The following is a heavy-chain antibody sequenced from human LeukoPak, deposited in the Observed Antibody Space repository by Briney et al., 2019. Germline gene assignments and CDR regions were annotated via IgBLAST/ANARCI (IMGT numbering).Heavy chain of an antibody. CDR3: AREPPDY. V-gene: IGHV4-34*01. J-gene: IGHJ4*02. CDR1: GGSFSGYY. CDR2: TNHSGST. Sequence: SETLSLTCAVYGGSFSGYYWSWIRQPPGKGLEWIGETNHSGSTNYNPSLKSRVTISVDTSKNQFSLKLSSVTAADTAVYYCAREPPDYWGQGTLVTVSS.